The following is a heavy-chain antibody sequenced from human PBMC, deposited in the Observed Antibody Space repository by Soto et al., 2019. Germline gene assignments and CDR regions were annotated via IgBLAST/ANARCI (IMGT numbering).Heavy chain of an antibody. CDR1: GGSISSGGYY. CDR3: ASRGSYDFSGWYFDY. D-gene: IGHD3-3*01. V-gene: IGHV4-31*03. Sequence: SETLSLTCTVSGGSISSGGYYWSWIRQHPGKGLEWIGYIYYSGSTYYNPSLESRVTISVDTSKNQFSLKLSSVTAADTAVYYCASRGSYDFSGWYFDYWGQGTLVTVSS. J-gene: IGHJ4*02. CDR2: IYYSGST.